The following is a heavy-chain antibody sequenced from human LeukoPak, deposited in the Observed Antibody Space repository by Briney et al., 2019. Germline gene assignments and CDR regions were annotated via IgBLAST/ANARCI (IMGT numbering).Heavy chain of an antibody. CDR1: GHTFTSYY. J-gene: IGHJ6*03. D-gene: IGHD4-23*01. CDR3: ARDRRDGKTRGRIYYYMDV. CDR2: INPSGGST. Sequence: ASVKVSCKASGHTFTSYYMHWVRQAPGQGLEWMGIINPSGGSTSYAQKFQGRVTMIRDMSTSTVYMELSSLRSEDTAVYYCARDRRDGKTRGRIYYYMDVWGKGTTVTVSS. V-gene: IGHV1-46*01.